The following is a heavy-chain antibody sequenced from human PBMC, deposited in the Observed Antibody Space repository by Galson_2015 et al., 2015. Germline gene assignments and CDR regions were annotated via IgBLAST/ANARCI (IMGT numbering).Heavy chain of an antibody. V-gene: IGHV3-66*02. CDR1: GFTVSSNY. Sequence: LRLSCAASGFTVSSNYMSWVRQAPGKGLEWVSVIYSGGSTYYADSVKGRFTISRDNSKNTLYLQMNSLRAEDTAVYYCAGRAERYYDSSGAFDIWGQGTMVTVSS. D-gene: IGHD3-22*01. J-gene: IGHJ3*02. CDR3: AGRAERYYDSSGAFDI. CDR2: IYSGGST.